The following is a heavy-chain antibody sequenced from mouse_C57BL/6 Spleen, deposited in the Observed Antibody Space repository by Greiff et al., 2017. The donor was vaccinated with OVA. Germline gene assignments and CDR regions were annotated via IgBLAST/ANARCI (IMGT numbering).Heavy chain of an antibody. J-gene: IGHJ4*01. CDR2: ISYDGSN. CDR1: GYSITSGHY. D-gene: IGHD1-1*01. V-gene: IGHV3-6*01. Sequence: ESGPGLVKPSQSLSLTCSVTGYSITSGHYWNWIRQFPGNKLEWMGYISYDGSNNYNPSLKNRISITRDTSKNQFFLKLNSVTTEDTATYYCARDLTRAMDYWGQGTSVTVSS. CDR3: ARDLTRAMDY.